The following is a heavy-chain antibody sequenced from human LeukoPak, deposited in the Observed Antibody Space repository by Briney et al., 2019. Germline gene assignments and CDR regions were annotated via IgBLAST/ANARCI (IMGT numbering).Heavy chain of an antibody. J-gene: IGHJ6*02. CDR2: IIPIFGTA. V-gene: IGHV1-69*13. CDR3: ARVEYQLLFSHYYYGMDV. CDR1: GGTFSSYA. D-gene: IGHD2-2*01. Sequence: AASVKVSCKASGGTFSSYAISWVRQAPGQGLEWMGGIIPIFGTANYAQKLQGRVTITADESTSTAYMELSSLRSEDTAVYYCARVEYQLLFSHYYYGMDVWGQGTTVTVSS.